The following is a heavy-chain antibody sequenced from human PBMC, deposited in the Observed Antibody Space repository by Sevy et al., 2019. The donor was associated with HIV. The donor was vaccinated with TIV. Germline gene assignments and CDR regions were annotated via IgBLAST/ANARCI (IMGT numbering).Heavy chain of an antibody. J-gene: IGHJ4*02. D-gene: IGHD3-22*01. Sequence: GGCLRLSCAASGFTFSNYPMHWVRQAPGKGLEWVAVISYDGNNKYYADSVKGRFTISRDNSKNTLYLQMNSLRTEDTAVYYCARAHDSSGYLDYWGQGTLVTVSS. CDR2: ISYDGNNK. CDR3: ARAHDSSGYLDY. CDR1: GFTFSNYP. V-gene: IGHV3-30-3*01.